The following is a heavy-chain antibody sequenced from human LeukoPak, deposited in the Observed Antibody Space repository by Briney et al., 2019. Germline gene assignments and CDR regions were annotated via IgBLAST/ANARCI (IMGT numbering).Heavy chain of an antibody. CDR3: ARGGAARLHFQN. CDR2: IYHSGST. Sequence: SETLSLTCTVSGGSVSSGSYYWSWIRQPPGKGLEWIGYIYHSGSTNYNPSLQSRVTISVDTSKNQFSLNLNSVTAADTAVYYCARGGAARLHFQNWGQGTLVTVSS. D-gene: IGHD6-6*01. J-gene: IGHJ1*01. V-gene: IGHV4-61*01. CDR1: GGSVSSGSYY.